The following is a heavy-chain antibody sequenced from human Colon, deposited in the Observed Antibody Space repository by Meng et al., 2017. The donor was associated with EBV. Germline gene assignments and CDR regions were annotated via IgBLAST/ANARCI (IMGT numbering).Heavy chain of an antibody. CDR3: ARVEVGITSGDY. CDR1: GYTFTNYG. V-gene: IGHV1-18*01. D-gene: IGHD1-26*01. Sequence: QARLVQSGGEVKKHGASVKVSCKASGYTFTNYGITWVRQAPGQGLEWMGWISAYNGDTNYAQTLQGRVTMTTDTSTSTAYMELRSLRSDDTAVYYCARVEVGITSGDYWGQGTLVTVSS. J-gene: IGHJ4*02. CDR2: ISAYNGDT.